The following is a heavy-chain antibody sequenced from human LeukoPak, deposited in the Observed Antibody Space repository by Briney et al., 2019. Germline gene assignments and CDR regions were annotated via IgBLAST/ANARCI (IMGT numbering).Heavy chain of an antibody. CDR2: IYYSGST. CDR1: GGSISSYY. Sequence: SETLSLTCTVSGGSISSYYWSWIRQPPGKGLEWIGYIYYSGSTNYNPSLKSRVTISVDTSKNQFSLKLSSVTAADTAVYYCARGGRKYYDTTDAFDIWGQGTMVTVSS. CDR3: ARGGRKYYDTTDAFDI. D-gene: IGHD3-22*01. V-gene: IGHV4-59*08. J-gene: IGHJ3*02.